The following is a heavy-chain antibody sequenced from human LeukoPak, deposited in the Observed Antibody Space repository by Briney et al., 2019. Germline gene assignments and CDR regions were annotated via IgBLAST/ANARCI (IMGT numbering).Heavy chain of an antibody. V-gene: IGHV3-30*02. CDR3: AKDSGSSFDY. CDR1: GFIFSSYE. Sequence: SGGSLRLSCAASGFIFSSYEMSWVRQAPGKVLEWVAFIRYDGSNKYYADSVKGRFTISRDNSKNTLYLQMNSLRAEDTAVYYCAKDSGSSFDYWGQGTLVTVSS. D-gene: IGHD1-26*01. J-gene: IGHJ4*02. CDR2: IRYDGSNK.